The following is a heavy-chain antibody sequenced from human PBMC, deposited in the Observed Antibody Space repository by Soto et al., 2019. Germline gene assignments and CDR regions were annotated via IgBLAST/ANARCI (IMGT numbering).Heavy chain of an antibody. CDR3: ARGYCSSTSCYRIRFDP. D-gene: IGHD2-2*02. CDR1: GYSFTSYW. CDR2: IYPGDSDT. Sequence: EVQLVQSGAEVKEPGESLKISCKGSGYSFTSYWIGWVRQMSGKGLEWMGIIYPGDSDTRYSPSFQGQVTISADKSISTAYLLWSSLKASDTAMYYCARGYCSSTSCYRIRFDPWGQGTLVTVSS. J-gene: IGHJ5*02. V-gene: IGHV5-51*03.